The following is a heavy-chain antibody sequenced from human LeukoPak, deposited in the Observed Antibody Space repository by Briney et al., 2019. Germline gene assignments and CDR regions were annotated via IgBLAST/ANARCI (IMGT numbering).Heavy chain of an antibody. D-gene: IGHD6-13*01. CDR2: IYYSGST. CDR3: ARAISNWFFDY. J-gene: IGHJ4*02. CDR1: GYSISSGYY. V-gene: IGHV4-38-2*02. Sequence: SETLSLTCTVSGYSISSGYYWGWIRQPPGKGLEWIGYIYYSGSTNYNPSLKSRVTISVDTSKNQFSLKLSSVTAADTAVYYCARAISNWFFDYWGQGTLVTVSS.